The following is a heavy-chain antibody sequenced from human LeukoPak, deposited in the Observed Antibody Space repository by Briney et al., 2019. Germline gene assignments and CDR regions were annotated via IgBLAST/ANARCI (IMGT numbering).Heavy chain of an antibody. CDR1: GYTFTSYG. Sequence: ASVKVSCKASGYTFTSYGISWVRQAPGQGPEWMGWISAYNGNTNCAQNLQGRVTMTTDTSTSTAYMELRSLSSDDTAVYYCARVYNSFGLLYWGQGTLVTVPS. J-gene: IGHJ4*02. V-gene: IGHV1-18*01. CDR3: ARVYNSFGLLY. D-gene: IGHD5-18*01. CDR2: ISAYNGNT.